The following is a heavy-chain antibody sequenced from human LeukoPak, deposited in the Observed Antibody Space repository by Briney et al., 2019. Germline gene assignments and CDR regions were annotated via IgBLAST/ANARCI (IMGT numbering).Heavy chain of an antibody. CDR1: GGSISSSSYY. CDR3: AREEYSGSSRQYYMDV. CDR2: IYYSGST. Sequence: SETLSLTCTVSGGSISSSSYYWGWIRQPPGKGLEWIGSIYYSGSTYYNPSPKSRVTISVDTSKNQFSLKLSSVTAADTAVYYCAREEYSGSSRQYYMDVWGKGTTVTISS. D-gene: IGHD6-13*01. J-gene: IGHJ6*03. V-gene: IGHV4-39*07.